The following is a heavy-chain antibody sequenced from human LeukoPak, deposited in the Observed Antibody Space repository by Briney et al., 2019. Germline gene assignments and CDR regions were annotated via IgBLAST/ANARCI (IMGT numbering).Heavy chain of an antibody. J-gene: IGHJ6*03. CDR2: INSDGSST. V-gene: IGHV3-74*01. Sequence: GGSLRLSCAASGFTFSSYRMHWVRQAPGKGLVWVSRINSDGSSTTYADSVKGRFTISRDNAKNTLYLQMNSLRAEDTAVYYCARNNYDILTGKNYYYMDVWGKGTTVTVSS. D-gene: IGHD3-9*01. CDR3: ARNNYDILTGKNYYYMDV. CDR1: GFTFSSYR.